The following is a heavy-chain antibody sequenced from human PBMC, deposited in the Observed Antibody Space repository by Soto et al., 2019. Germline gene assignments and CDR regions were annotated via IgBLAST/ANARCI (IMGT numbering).Heavy chain of an antibody. CDR3: ARASGYGDYYFDY. Sequence: QVQLVQSGAEVKKPGSSVKVSCKASGGTFSSYTISWVRQAPGQGLEWMGRIIPILGIANYAQKFQGRVTITADKSASTAYMELSSLRSEDTAVYYCARASGYGDYYFDYWGQGTLVTVSS. J-gene: IGHJ4*02. CDR2: IIPILGIA. D-gene: IGHD4-17*01. V-gene: IGHV1-69*02. CDR1: GGTFSSYT.